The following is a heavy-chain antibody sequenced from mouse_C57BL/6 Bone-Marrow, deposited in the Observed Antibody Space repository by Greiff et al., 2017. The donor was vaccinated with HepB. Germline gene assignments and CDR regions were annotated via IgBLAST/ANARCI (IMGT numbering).Heavy chain of an antibody. CDR1: GYTFTSYG. Sequence: VQLQQSGAELARPGASVKLSCKASGYTFTSYGISWVKQRTVQGLEWIGEIYPRSGNTYYNEKFKGKATLTADKSSSTAYMELRSLTSEDSAVYFCARDGYYWYFDVWGTGTTVTVSS. V-gene: IGHV1-81*01. CDR3: ARDGYYWYFDV. CDR2: IYPRSGNT. J-gene: IGHJ1*03. D-gene: IGHD2-3*01.